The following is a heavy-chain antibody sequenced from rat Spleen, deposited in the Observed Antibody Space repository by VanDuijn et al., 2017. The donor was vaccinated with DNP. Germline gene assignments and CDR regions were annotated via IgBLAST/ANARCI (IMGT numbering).Heavy chain of an antibody. CDR2: ISSGGST. J-gene: IGHJ2*01. CDR1: GFSLDSYT. V-gene: IGHV2-6*01. CDR3: TRHTTGITAWDY. D-gene: IGHD1-9*01. Sequence: QVQLKESGPGLVQPSQTLSLTCTVSGFSLDSYTVSWVRQPPGKGLEWIAAISSGGSTYYNSALKSRLSISRDTSKNQVFLKMNSLQTDDTGTYYCTRHTTGITAWDYWGQGVMVTVSS.